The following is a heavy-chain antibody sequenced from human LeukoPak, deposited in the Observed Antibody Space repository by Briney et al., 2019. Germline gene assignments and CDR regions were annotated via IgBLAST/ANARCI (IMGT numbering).Heavy chain of an antibody. Sequence: GGSLRLSCAASGFTFDDYAMHWVRQAPGKGLEWVSGISWNSGSIGYADSLKGRFTISRDDSKNTLYLQMNSLRAEDTAKYYCARARPELSNDCSGGCYDCFDYWGQGALVTVSS. J-gene: IGHJ4*02. D-gene: IGHD2-15*01. CDR1: GFTFDDYA. CDR2: ISWNSGSI. CDR3: ARARPELSNDCSGGCYDCFDY. V-gene: IGHV3-9*01.